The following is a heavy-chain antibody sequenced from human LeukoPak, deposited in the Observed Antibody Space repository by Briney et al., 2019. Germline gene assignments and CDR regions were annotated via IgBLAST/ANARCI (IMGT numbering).Heavy chain of an antibody. CDR1: GDSISSSSYY. J-gene: IGHJ4*02. D-gene: IGHD3-16*01. Sequence: TSETLSLTCTVSGDSISSSSYYWGWIRQPPGKGLEWIASIYYSGSTYYNPSLKSRVTISVDTSKNQFSLKLSSVTAADTAVYYCARGNYDYVWGGIDYWGQGTLVTVSS. CDR2: IYYSGST. V-gene: IGHV4-39*01. CDR3: ARGNYDYVWGGIDY.